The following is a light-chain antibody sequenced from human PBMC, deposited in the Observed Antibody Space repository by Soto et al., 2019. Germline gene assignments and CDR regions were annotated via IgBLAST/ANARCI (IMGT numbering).Light chain of an antibody. Sequence: QLVLTQSSSASASLGSSVKLTCTLSSGHSSYIIAWHQQQPGKAPRYLMKLEGSGSYNKGSGVPDRFSGSSSGADRYLTISNLQFEDEADYYCGTWDSNLRVFGGGTKVTVL. CDR3: GTWDSNLRV. CDR1: SGHSSYI. CDR2: LEGSGSY. V-gene: IGLV4-60*02. J-gene: IGLJ3*02.